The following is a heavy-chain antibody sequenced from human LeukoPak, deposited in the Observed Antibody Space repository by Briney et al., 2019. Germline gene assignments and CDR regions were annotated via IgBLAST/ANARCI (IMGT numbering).Heavy chain of an antibody. CDR1: GFTFNSYT. D-gene: IGHD3-22*01. V-gene: IGHV3-48*01. CDR2: ISSGSDTI. Sequence: GGSLRLSCAASGFTFNSYTMNWVRQAPGQGLEWVSFISSGSDTIYYADSVKGRFTISRDNAKNSLSLQMNSLSAEDTAVYFCARSYDHTGSHFYYYMDVWGKGTTVTVSS. J-gene: IGHJ6*03. CDR3: ARSYDHTGSHFYYYMDV.